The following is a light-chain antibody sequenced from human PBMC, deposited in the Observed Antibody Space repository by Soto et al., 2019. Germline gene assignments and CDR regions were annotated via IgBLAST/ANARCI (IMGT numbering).Light chain of an antibody. CDR2: STN. Sequence: QPVLTQPPSASGTPGQRVTISCSGSSSNIGSHPVNWYQQLPGTAPKLLIFSTNQRPSGVPDRFSGSKSGTAGSLAITGLQSEDEADYYCATRDDSLNGNWVFGGGTKLTVL. CDR3: ATRDDSLNGNWV. J-gene: IGLJ3*02. V-gene: IGLV1-44*01. CDR1: SSNIGSHP.